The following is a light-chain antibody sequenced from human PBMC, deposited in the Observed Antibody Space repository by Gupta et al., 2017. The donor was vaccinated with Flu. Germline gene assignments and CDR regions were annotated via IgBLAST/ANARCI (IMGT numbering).Light chain of an antibody. Sequence: QSALTQPASVSGSPGQSITISCTGTSSDVGGYNYVAWYQQHPGKAPKLMMYDVSNRPSGVSNRGLCSTAGNKASRHIFGVQAEDEADDYCSSSKSSSTPYVFGTGTTVTVL. J-gene: IGLJ1*01. V-gene: IGLV2-14*01. CDR1: SSDVGGYNY. CDR3: SSSKSSSTPYV. CDR2: DVS.